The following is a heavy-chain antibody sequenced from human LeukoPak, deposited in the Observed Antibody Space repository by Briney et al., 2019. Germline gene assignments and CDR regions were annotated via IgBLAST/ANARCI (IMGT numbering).Heavy chain of an antibody. D-gene: IGHD3-10*01. CDR2: ISHDGSNK. CDR3: AKDWTWEYYGSGTFFNY. Sequence: GGSLRLSCAASGFTFSSYSMNWVRQAPGKGLEWVAVISHDGSNKYYVDSVKGRFTISRDNSENTLYLQMNSLRAEDTAMYYCAKDWTWEYYGSGTFFNYWGQGTLVTVSS. V-gene: IGHV3-30*18. J-gene: IGHJ4*02. CDR1: GFTFSSYS.